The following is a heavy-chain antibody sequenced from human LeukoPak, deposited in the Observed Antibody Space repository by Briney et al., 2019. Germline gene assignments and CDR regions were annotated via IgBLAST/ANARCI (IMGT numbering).Heavy chain of an antibody. CDR1: GFTFSSYG. J-gene: IGHJ3*02. CDR3: ARVRSSWYYYDSSGYSPDAFDI. D-gene: IGHD3-22*01. V-gene: IGHV3-30*19. Sequence: PGGSLRLSCAASGFTFSSYGMHWVRQAPGKGLEWVAVISYDGSNKYYADSVKGRFTISRDNSKNTLYLQINSLRAEDTAVYYCARVRSSWYYYDSSGYSPDAFDIWGQGTMVTVSS. CDR2: ISYDGSNK.